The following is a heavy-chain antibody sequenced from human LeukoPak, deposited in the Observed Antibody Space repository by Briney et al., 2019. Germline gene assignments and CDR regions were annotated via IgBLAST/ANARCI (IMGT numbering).Heavy chain of an antibody. J-gene: IGHJ4*02. CDR1: GFSFSSNS. D-gene: IGHD1-1*01. CDR3: AKENWNDRVDY. CDR2: ISGSSSTI. V-gene: IGHV3-48*01. Sequence: PGGSLRLSCAASGFSFSSNSMNWVRQAPGKGLEWVSYISGSSSTIYYADSVKGRFTISRDNAKNSLYLQMNSLRAEDTAVYYCAKENWNDRVDYWGQGTLVTVSS.